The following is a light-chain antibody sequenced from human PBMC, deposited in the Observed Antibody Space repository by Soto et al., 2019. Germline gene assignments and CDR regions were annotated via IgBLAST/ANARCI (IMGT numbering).Light chain of an antibody. CDR3: INYGGSHLT. CDR2: GAY. CDR1: QSVSSSN. V-gene: IGKV3-20*01. Sequence: IVLTQSPCTLACTPLATANLSCMASQSVSSSNLAWFQQKHGQATRILIYGAYTRTTGIHDRFSVSGSGIDFTITIGRMEPGDFAVYYCINYGGSHLTCGKGKRRAIK. J-gene: IGKJ5*01.